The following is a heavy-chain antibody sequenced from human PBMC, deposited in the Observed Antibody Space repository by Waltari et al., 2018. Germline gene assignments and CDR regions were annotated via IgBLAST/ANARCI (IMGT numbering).Heavy chain of an antibody. CDR2: IYHSGST. J-gene: IGHJ4*02. D-gene: IGHD3-3*01. CDR1: GYSISRGYY. Sequence: QVQLQESGPGLVKPSETLSLTCTVSGYSISRGYYWGWIRRPPGKGLEWIGSIYHSGSTYYNPSLKSRVTISVDTSKNQFSLKLSSVTAADTAVYYCARVDAIFGVVITVFDYWGQGTLVTVSS. CDR3: ARVDAIFGVVITVFDY. V-gene: IGHV4-38-2*02.